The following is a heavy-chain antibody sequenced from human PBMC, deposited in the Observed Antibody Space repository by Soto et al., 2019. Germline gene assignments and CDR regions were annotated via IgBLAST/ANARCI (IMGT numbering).Heavy chain of an antibody. CDR1: GGSFSCYY. D-gene: IGHD3-16*02. CDR2: INHSGST. Sequence: SETLSLTSAVYGGSFSCYYWSWIRQAPGKGLEWIGEINHSGSTNYNPSLKSRVTISVDTSKNQFSLKLSSVTAADTAVYYCARLTFGGVIVLRGYSLWWFDPWGQGTLVTVSS. CDR3: ARLTFGGVIVLRGYSLWWFDP. V-gene: IGHV4-34*01. J-gene: IGHJ5*02.